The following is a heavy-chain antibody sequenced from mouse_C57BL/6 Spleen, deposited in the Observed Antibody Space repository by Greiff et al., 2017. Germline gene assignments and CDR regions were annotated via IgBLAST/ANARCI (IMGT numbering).Heavy chain of an antibody. V-gene: IGHV1-62-2*01. CDR3: ARHEDAYYGSSYGAMDY. D-gene: IGHD1-1*01. CDR1: GYTFTEYT. J-gene: IGHJ4*01. Sequence: QVQLKQSGAELVKPGASVKLSCKASGYTFTEYTIHWVKQRSGQGLEWIGWFYPGSGSIKYNEKFKDKATLTADKSSSTVYMELSRLTSEDSAVYFCARHEDAYYGSSYGAMDYWGQGTSVTVSS. CDR2: FYPGSGSI.